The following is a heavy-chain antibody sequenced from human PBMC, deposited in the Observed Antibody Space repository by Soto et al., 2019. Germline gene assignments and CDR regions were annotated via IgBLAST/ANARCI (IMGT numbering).Heavy chain of an antibody. CDR1: GFTFSTYW. V-gene: IGHV3-7*01. CDR2: MKEDGSEI. CDR3: ARGYSGEGY. J-gene: IGHJ4*02. Sequence: EVQLVESGGGLVQPGGSLRLSCAASGFTFSTYWMSWVRQAPGKGLEWVASMKEDGSEIYYVDSVKGRFTISRDNAKSSLFLQMNSLRADDTALYFCARGYSGEGYWGQGTLVTVSS. D-gene: IGHD6-25*01.